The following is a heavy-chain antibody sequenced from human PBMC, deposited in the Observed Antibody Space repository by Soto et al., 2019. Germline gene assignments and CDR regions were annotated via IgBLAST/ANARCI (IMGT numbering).Heavy chain of an antibody. D-gene: IGHD2-15*01. V-gene: IGHV3-64D*06. J-gene: IGHJ4*02. CDR2: VSTSGRST. Sequence: SLRLSCSASGFIFSESTIYWVRQVPGKGLEAISAVSTSGRSTYYADSVKDRFTISRDNSKNTLFLQMGSLRPEDTAIYYCVKQAHGLDGVAFDYWGQGTQVTVSS. CDR1: GFIFSEST. CDR3: VKQAHGLDGVAFDY.